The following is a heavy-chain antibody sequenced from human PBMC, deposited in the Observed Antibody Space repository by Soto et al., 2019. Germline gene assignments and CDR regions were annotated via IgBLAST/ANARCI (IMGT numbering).Heavy chain of an antibody. CDR3: ARHETLNGDYDY. D-gene: IGHD4-17*01. V-gene: IGHV4-59*08. CDR1: CGSISSYY. Sequence: QVQLQESGPGLVKPSETLSLTCTVSCGSISSYYWSWIRQPPGKGMEWIGYSYYSGRTNYNPSLKARVIISVDTSKTHFSLKLSSVTAADTAVYYCARHETLNGDYDYWGQGTLVTVSS. CDR2: SYYSGRT. J-gene: IGHJ4*02.